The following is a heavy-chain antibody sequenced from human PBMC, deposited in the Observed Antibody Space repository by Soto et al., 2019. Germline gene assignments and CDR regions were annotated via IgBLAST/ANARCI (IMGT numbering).Heavy chain of an antibody. CDR2: FDPEDGET. CDR3: ATRGYSGYDSVGDFDY. D-gene: IGHD5-12*01. V-gene: IGHV1-24*01. Sequence: GASVKVSCKVSGYTLTELSMHWVRQAPGKGLEWMGGFDPEDGETIYAQKFQGRVTMTEDTSTDTAYMELSSLRSEDTAVYYCATRGYSGYDSVGDFDYWGQGTLVTVSS. J-gene: IGHJ4*02. CDR1: GYTLTELS.